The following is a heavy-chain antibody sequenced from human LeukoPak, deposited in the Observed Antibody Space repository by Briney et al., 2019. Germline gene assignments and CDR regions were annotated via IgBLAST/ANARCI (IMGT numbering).Heavy chain of an antibody. CDR1: GFTFSSYG. V-gene: IGHV3-21*01. D-gene: IGHD3-9*01. Sequence: PGGSLRLSCAASGFTFSSYGMSWVRQAPGKGLEWVSSISSSSSYIYYADSVKGRFTISRDNSKNTLYLQMNSLRAEDTGVYYCAKDRGSRNEILTGRPRASMDFDYWGQGTLVIVSS. CDR2: ISSSSSYI. J-gene: IGHJ4*02. CDR3: AKDRGSRNEILTGRPRASMDFDY.